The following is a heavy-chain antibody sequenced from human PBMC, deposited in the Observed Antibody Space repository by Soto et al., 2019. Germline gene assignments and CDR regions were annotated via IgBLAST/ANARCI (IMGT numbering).Heavy chain of an antibody. CDR1: GFTFSNYN. CDR3: ARGPVVPAAIWTSVAFDY. D-gene: IGHD2-2*01. CDR2: ISSSSNYI. V-gene: IGHV3-21*01. Sequence: GGSLRLSCAASGFTFSNYNMIWVRQAPGRGLEWVSSISSSSNYIYYADSVKGRFTINPDTSKNQFSLQLNSVTPEDTAVYYCARGPVVPAAIWTSVAFDYWGQGTLVTVSS. J-gene: IGHJ4*02.